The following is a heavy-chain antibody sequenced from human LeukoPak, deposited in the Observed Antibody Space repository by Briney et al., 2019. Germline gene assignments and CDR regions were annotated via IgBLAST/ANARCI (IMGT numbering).Heavy chain of an antibody. CDR1: RFTFSSYS. CDR3: AISGNSGSYYSFDY. CDR2: ISSSGSYI. V-gene: IGHV3-21*01. J-gene: IGHJ4*02. Sequence: GGSLRLSCAASRFTFSSYSMNWVRQAPGMGLEWVSSISSSGSYIYYADSVKGRFTISRDNAKNSLYLQMNSLRAEDTAVYYCAISGNSGSYYSFDYWGQGTLVTVSS. D-gene: IGHD1-26*01.